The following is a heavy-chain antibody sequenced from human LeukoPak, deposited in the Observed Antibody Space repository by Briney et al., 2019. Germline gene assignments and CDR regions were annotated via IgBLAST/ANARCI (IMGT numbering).Heavy chain of an antibody. V-gene: IGHV3-48*02. CDR3: AREYSSSSGKALDY. D-gene: IGHD6-6*01. CDR1: GLTFSTYS. Sequence: PGGSLRLSCAASGLTFSTYSMNWVRQAPGKGLEWVSYISSSSSTIYYADSVKSRFTISRDNAKNSLHLQMNTLRDEDTAVYYCAREYSSSSGKALDYWGQGTLVTVSS. J-gene: IGHJ4*02. CDR2: ISSSSSTI.